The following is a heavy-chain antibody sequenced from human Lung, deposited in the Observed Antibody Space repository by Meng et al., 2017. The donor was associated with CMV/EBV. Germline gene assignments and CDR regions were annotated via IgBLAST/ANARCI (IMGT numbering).Heavy chain of an antibody. D-gene: IGHD3-10*01. Sequence: ASVKVSCKVSGYTLSELSMHWVRQAPGKGLEWMGGFDPEDGEAIYAQKFQGRVTMTEDTSTDTAYMELSSLRSDDTAVYYCAKVPRFYSYYGLDVWGQGPTVTVSS. J-gene: IGHJ6*02. CDR2: FDPEDGEA. CDR1: GYTLSELS. CDR3: AKVPRFYSYYGLDV. V-gene: IGHV1-24*01.